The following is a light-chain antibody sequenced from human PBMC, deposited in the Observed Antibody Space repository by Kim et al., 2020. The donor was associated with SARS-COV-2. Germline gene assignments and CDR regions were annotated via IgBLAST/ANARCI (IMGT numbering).Light chain of an antibody. J-gene: IGKJ5*01. V-gene: IGKV3-11*01. CDR2: DAS. CDR3: QQRSFLIT. CDR1: PCVGNY. Sequence: SLSPGERATLPCRAIPCVGNYLAWYHQKPGQPPRLLIYDASNRATGIPARFSGSGSGTDFTLTVSSLEPEDFAVYYCQQRSFLITFGQGTRLEIK.